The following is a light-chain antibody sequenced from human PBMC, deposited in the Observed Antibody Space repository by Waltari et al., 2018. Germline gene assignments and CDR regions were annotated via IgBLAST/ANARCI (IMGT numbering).Light chain of an antibody. Sequence: QSALTQPASVSGSPGQSITISCTGTISDIGAYNHVSWYQQYPGQAPKLLIFDVSDRPPGVFDRFSGSKSGNTASLTISGLQAEDEADYYCSSVTTSSSWIFGGGTKLTVL. CDR2: DVS. V-gene: IGLV2-14*03. J-gene: IGLJ2*01. CDR3: SSVTTSSSWI. CDR1: ISDIGAYNH.